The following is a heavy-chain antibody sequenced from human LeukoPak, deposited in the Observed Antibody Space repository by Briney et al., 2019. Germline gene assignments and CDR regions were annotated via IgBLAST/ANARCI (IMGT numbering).Heavy chain of an antibody. D-gene: IGHD3-10*01. V-gene: IGHV4-39*01. CDR1: SGSISSNIYY. J-gene: IGHJ4*02. CDR2: IYYRGST. CDR3: AKHLRSGTIDY. Sequence: SETLSLTCTVSSGSISSNIYYWGWIRQAPGKGLEWIGGIYYRGSTYYNPSLKSRVTISVDTSKNEFSLKLSSVTAADTAVYYCAKHLRSGTIDYWGQGTLVTVSS.